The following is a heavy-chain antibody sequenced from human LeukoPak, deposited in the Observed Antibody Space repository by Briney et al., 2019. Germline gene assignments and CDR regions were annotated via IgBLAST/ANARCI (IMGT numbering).Heavy chain of an antibody. V-gene: IGHV4-39*01. D-gene: IGHD3-3*01. CDR1: GGSISSSTYY. CDR2: IYYIGST. CDR3: ARIDSDYDFWTHKGYMDV. J-gene: IGHJ6*03. Sequence: SETLSLTCTVSGGSISSSTYYWGWIRQPPGKGLEWIGNIYYIGSTYYNPSLKSRVTISVDTSKNQFSLRLTSVTAADTAVYYCARIDSDYDFWTHKGYMDVWSKGTTVTVSS.